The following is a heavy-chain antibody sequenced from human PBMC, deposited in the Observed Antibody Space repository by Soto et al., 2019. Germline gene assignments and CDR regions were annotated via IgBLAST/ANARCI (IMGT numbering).Heavy chain of an antibody. CDR3: ARLTAASIVVVVAASSTWYFDL. J-gene: IGHJ2*01. V-gene: IGHV4-39*01. D-gene: IGHD2-15*01. CDR2: IYYSGST. CDR1: GGSISSSSYY. Sequence: SETLSLTCTVSGGSISSSSYYWGWIRQPPGKGLEWIGSIYYSGSTYYNPSLKSRVTISVDTSKNQFSLKLSSVTAADTAVYYCARLTAASIVVVVAASSTWYFDLWGRGTLVTVSS.